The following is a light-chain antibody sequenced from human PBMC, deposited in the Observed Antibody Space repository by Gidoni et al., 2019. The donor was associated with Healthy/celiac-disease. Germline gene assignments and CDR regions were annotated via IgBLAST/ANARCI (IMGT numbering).Light chain of an antibody. Sequence: QSVLTHPPSASGTPGQGVTISCSGSSSNIGSNYVYWYQQRPGTAPKRLIYRNNQRRAGVPDRVSGSKSGTSASLAISGLRSEDEADYYCAAWDDSLSGYVFGTGTKVTVL. CDR2: RNN. V-gene: IGLV1-47*01. J-gene: IGLJ1*01. CDR1: SSNIGSNY. CDR3: AAWDDSLSGYV.